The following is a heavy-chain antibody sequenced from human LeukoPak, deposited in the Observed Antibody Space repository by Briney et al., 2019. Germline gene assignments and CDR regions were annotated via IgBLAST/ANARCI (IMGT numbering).Heavy chain of an antibody. Sequence: GGSLRLSCAASGFTFSSYAMSWVRQTPGKGLEWVSGISGSDASTYYTDSVKGRFTISRDNSKNTLYLHMNSLRAEDTAVYYCAKDGTYHFGSGSNPNWFDPWGQGTLVTVSS. CDR1: GFTFSSYA. CDR2: ISGSDAST. D-gene: IGHD3-10*01. CDR3: AKDGTYHFGSGSNPNWFDP. V-gene: IGHV3-23*01. J-gene: IGHJ5*02.